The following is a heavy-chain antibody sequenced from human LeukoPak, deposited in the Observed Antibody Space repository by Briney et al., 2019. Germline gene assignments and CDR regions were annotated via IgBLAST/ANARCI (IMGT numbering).Heavy chain of an antibody. J-gene: IGHJ5*02. Sequence: SETLSLTCTVSGDSISSYFWRWIRQPLGKGLEWIGYFHDSGSANYNPSLKSRITMSVDTSKNQFSLKLRSVTAADTAVYYCARDSHSVDTATPRGFDPWGQGTLVTVSS. V-gene: IGHV4-59*01. D-gene: IGHD2-15*01. CDR2: FHDSGSA. CDR1: GDSISSYF. CDR3: ARDSHSVDTATPRGFDP.